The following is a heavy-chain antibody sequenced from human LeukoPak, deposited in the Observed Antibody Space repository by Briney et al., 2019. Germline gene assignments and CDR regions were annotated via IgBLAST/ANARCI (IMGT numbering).Heavy chain of an antibody. CDR3: ARSGDGYRHLEY. CDR2: IYHSGST. Sequence: KTSETLSLTCTVSRYSISSGYYWGWIRSPSGKVLEWIGSIYHSGSTYYNPSLKSRVTISVDTSKNQFSLKLSSVTAADSAVYYCARSGDGYRHLEYWGQGTLVTVSS. V-gene: IGHV4-38-2*02. J-gene: IGHJ4*02. D-gene: IGHD5-24*01. CDR1: RYSISSGYY.